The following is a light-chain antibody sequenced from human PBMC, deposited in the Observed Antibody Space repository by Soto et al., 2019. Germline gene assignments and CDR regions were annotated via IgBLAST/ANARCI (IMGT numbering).Light chain of an antibody. J-gene: IGKJ1*01. CDR2: RAS. V-gene: IGKV3-20*01. Sequence: EIVLTQSPGTLSLSPGERASLSCRASQSIANSLAWYQQQHGQAPPLIISRASYRATGIPARFSGSGSGTGFALTISRLEPEDFAVYHGQRYGGSPRTFGQGTKVDIK. CDR1: QSIANS. CDR3: QRYGGSPRT.